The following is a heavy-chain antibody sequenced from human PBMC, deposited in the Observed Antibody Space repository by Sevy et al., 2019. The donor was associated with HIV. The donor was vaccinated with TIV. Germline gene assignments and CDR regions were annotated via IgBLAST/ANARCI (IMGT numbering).Heavy chain of an antibody. J-gene: IGHJ6*02. CDR1: GGTFSSYA. D-gene: IGHD6-6*01. V-gene: IGHV1-69*13. CDR3: ARDKKGSSSSEYYYYYGMDV. Sequence: SLKVSCKASGGTFSSYAISWVRQAPGQGLEWMGGIIPIFGTANYAQKFQGRVTITADESTSTAYMELSSLRSEDTAVYYCARDKKGSSSSEYYYYYGMDVWGQGTTVTVSS. CDR2: IIPIFGTA.